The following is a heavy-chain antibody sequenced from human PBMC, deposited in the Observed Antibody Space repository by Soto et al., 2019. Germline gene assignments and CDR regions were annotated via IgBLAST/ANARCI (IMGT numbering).Heavy chain of an antibody. V-gene: IGHV4-31*03. CDR1: GGSISSGGYY. Sequence: SETLSLTCTVSGGSISSGGYYWSWIRQHPGKGLEWIGYIYYSGSTYYNPSLKSRVTISVDTSKNQFSLKLSSVTAADTAVYYCARVERGGSGSDYGMDFWDQGTTVTVSS. CDR3: ARVERGGSGSDYGMDF. CDR2: IYYSGST. D-gene: IGHD3-3*01. J-gene: IGHJ6*02.